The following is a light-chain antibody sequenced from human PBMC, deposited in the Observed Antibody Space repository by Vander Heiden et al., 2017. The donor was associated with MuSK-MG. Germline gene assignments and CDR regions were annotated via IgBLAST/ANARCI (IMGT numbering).Light chain of an antibody. V-gene: IGKV4-1*01. CDR3: QQYYSTPLT. CDR2: WAS. Sequence: DIVMTQSPDSLAASLGERATINCKSSQSVLYSTNNKNYLAWYQPKPGQPPKLLIYWASTRESGVHDRFSGSGSGTDFTLTISSLQAEDVAVYYCQQYYSTPLTFGGGTKVEIK. J-gene: IGKJ4*01. CDR1: QSVLYSTNNKNY.